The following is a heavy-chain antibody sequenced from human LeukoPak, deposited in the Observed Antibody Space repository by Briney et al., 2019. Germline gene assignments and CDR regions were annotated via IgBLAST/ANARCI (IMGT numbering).Heavy chain of an antibody. CDR2: IYYSGST. CDR3: ARAGEVHCSGGCCYSGYFDY. J-gene: IGHJ4*02. V-gene: IGHV4-59*01. Sequence: SETLSLTCTVSGGSISSYYWSWIRQPPGKGLEWIGYIYYSGSTNYNPSLKSRVTISVDTSKNQFSLKLSSVTAADTAVYYCARAGEVHCSGGCCYSGYFDYWGQGTLVTVSS. D-gene: IGHD2-15*01. CDR1: GGSISSYY.